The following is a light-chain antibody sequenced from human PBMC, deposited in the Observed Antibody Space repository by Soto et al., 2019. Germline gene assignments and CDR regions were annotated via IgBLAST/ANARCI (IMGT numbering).Light chain of an antibody. CDR3: QQYGNSPAIT. V-gene: IGKV3-20*01. CDR2: AAS. Sequence: EIVMPQSPVTLSVSPGERATLSCRARQSVSASYLAWYQQKPGQAPRLLIYAASSRATGIPDRFSGSGSGTDFTLTVSRLEPEDFAVYYCQQYGNSPAITVGQGTRLEIK. CDR1: QSVSASY. J-gene: IGKJ5*01.